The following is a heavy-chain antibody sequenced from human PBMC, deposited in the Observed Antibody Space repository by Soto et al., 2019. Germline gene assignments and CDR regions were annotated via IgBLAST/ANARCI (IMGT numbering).Heavy chain of an antibody. Sequence: SETLSLTCTVSGGSISSYYWSLIRQPPGKGLEWIGYIYYSGSTNYNPSLKSRVTISVDTSKNQFSLKLSSVTAADTAVYYCARGPGDATFDPWGQGTLVTVSS. J-gene: IGHJ5*02. CDR2: IYYSGST. V-gene: IGHV4-59*12. CDR1: GGSISSYY. D-gene: IGHD3-16*01. CDR3: ARGPGDATFDP.